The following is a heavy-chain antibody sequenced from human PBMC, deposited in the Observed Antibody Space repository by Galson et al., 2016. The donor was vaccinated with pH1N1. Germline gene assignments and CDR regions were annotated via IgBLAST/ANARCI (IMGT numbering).Heavy chain of an antibody. D-gene: IGHD3-10*01. CDR1: GGSISSSSYY. V-gene: IGHV4-39*07. Sequence: SETLSLTCTVSGGSISSSSYYWGWIRQPPGKGLEWIGNIYYSGSTYYNPSLKSRVTMSVDTSKNQFSMRLRSVTTADPALYFCARDHHSYGSGSYEWSFDPWGQGTLVTVSS. CDR2: IYYSGST. CDR3: ARDHHSYGSGSYEWSFDP. J-gene: IGHJ5*02.